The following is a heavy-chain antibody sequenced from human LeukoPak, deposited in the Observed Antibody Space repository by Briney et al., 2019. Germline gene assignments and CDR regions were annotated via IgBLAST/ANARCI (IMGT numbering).Heavy chain of an antibody. J-gene: IGHJ2*01. Sequence: PGRSLRLSCAASGFTFSSYAMHWVRQAPGKGLEWVAVISYDGSNKYYADSVKGRFTISRDNSKNTLYLQMNSLRAEDTAVYYCARDTYRFFDLWGRGTLVTVSS. CDR1: GFTFSSYA. CDR2: ISYDGSNK. V-gene: IGHV3-30-3*01. CDR3: ARDTYRFFDL.